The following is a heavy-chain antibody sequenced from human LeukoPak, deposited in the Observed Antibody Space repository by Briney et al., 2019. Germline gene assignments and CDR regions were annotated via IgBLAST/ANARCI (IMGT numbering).Heavy chain of an antibody. Sequence: ASAKVSCKVSGYTLTELSMHWVRQAPGKGLEWMGGFDPEDGETIYAQKFQGRVTMTEDTSTDTAYMELSSLRSEDTAVYYCATLNLDYYDSSGYFGLWGQGTLVTVSS. CDR3: ATLNLDYYDSSGYFGL. D-gene: IGHD3-22*01. J-gene: IGHJ4*02. V-gene: IGHV1-24*01. CDR1: GYTLTELS. CDR2: FDPEDGET.